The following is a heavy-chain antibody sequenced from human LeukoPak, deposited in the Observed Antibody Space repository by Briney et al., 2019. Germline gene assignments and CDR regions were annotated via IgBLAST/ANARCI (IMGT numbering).Heavy chain of an antibody. Sequence: GGSLRLSCAASGFTFSSYAMSWVRQAPGKGLEWVSAISGSGGSTYYADSVEGRFTISRDNSKNTLYLQMNSLRAEDTAVYYCAKALVGATNYFDYWGQGTLVTVSS. D-gene: IGHD1-26*01. CDR3: AKALVGATNYFDY. V-gene: IGHV3-23*01. CDR1: GFTFSSYA. J-gene: IGHJ4*02. CDR2: ISGSGGST.